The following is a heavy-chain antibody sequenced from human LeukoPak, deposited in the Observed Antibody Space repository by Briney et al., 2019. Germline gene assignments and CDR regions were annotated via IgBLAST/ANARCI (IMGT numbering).Heavy chain of an antibody. D-gene: IGHD1-26*01. CDR2: ISAYNGNT. CDR1: GCTFTSYG. V-gene: IGHV1-18*01. Sequence: ASVKVSCKASGCTFTSYGISWVRQAPGQGLEWMGWISAYNGNTNYAQKLQGRVTMTTDTSTSTAYMELRSLRSDDTAVYYCASTSSIVGATGWFDPWGQGTLVTVSS. CDR3: ASTSSIVGATGWFDP. J-gene: IGHJ5*02.